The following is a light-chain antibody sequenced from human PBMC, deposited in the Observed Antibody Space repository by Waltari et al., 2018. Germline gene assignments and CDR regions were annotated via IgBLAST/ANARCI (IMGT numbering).Light chain of an antibody. Sequence: QLVLTQSPSASASLGASVRLTCTLTSGDSSYPIAWHQQQPETGPRYLMKLNSDGRHSKGHGTPGRSSGSSYGARCYLIISSLQSEDEADYYCQTWDTGTRVFGGGTKLTVL. CDR2: LNSDGRH. CDR3: QTWDTGTRV. V-gene: IGLV4-69*01. J-gene: IGLJ3*02. CDR1: SGDSSYP.